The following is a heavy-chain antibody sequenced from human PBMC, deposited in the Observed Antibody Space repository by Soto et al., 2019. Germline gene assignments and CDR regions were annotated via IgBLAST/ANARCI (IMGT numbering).Heavy chain of an antibody. CDR2: TNEGSGNT. V-gene: IGHV1-3*01. CDR1: GYSFKNYA. Sequence: QVQIVQSGAEVKRPGASVRVSCRATGYSFKNYAVHWVRQAPGQRLEWMGFTNEGSGNTRFSQKFQGRISITRDTSASTVYLDRSSLTSEDTAIYYCARDDRSVSGVVTLDHWGPGTLVTVSS. CDR3: ARDDRSVSGVVTLDH. D-gene: IGHD3-3*01. J-gene: IGHJ4*02.